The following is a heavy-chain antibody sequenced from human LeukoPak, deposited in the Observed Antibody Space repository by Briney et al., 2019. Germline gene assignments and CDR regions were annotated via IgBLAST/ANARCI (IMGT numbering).Heavy chain of an antibody. Sequence: PSETLSLTCTVSGGSISSSSYSWGWIRQPPGKGLEWIGEINHSGSTNYNPSLKSRVTISVDTSKNQFSLKLSSVTAADTAVYYCARGRIPVLRFLEWSNWFDPWGQGTLVTVSS. CDR3: ARGRIPVLRFLEWSNWFDP. CDR2: INHSGST. V-gene: IGHV4-39*07. D-gene: IGHD3-3*01. J-gene: IGHJ5*02. CDR1: GGSISSSSYS.